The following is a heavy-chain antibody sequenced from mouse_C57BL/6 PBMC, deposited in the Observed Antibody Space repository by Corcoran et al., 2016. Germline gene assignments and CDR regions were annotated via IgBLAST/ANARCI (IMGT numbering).Heavy chain of an antibody. Sequence: EVQLQQSGPELVKPGASVKISCKASGYTFTDYYMNWVKQSHGKSLEWIGDINPNNGGTSYNQKFKGKATLTVDKSSSTAYMELRSLTSEDSAVYYCARSGYYGSSYVTYWGQGTTLTVSS. CDR2: INPNNGGT. CDR3: ARSGYYGSSYVTY. D-gene: IGHD1-1*01. CDR1: GYTFTDYY. V-gene: IGHV1-26*01. J-gene: IGHJ2*01.